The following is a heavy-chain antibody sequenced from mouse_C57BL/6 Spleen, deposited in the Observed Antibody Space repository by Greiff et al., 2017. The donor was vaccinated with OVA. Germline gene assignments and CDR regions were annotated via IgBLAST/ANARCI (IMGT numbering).Heavy chain of an antibody. CDR3: ARITTVVRPAMDY. CDR1: GFSLSTSGMG. D-gene: IGHD1-1*01. V-gene: IGHV8-12*01. CDR2: IYWDDDK. Sequence: QVTLKVCGPGILQSSQTLSLTCSFSGFSLSTSGMGVSWIRQPSGKGLEWLAHIYWDDDKRYNPSLKSRLTISKDTSRNQVFLKITIVDTADTATYYCARITTVVRPAMDYWGQGTSVTVSS. J-gene: IGHJ4*01.